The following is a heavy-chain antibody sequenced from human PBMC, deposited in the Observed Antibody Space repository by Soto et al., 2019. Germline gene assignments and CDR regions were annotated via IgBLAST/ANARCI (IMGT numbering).Heavy chain of an antibody. D-gene: IGHD3-22*01. J-gene: IGHJ4*02. CDR1: GYTFTSYG. V-gene: IGHV1-18*01. CDR3: ARFGPYYDSSGYYIDY. Sequence: GASVKVSCKASGYTFTSYGISWLLQAPGQGLEWMGWISAYNGNTNYAQKLQGRVTMTTDTSTSTAYMELRSLRSDDTAVYYCARFGPYYDSSGYYIDYWGQGTLVTVSS. CDR2: ISAYNGNT.